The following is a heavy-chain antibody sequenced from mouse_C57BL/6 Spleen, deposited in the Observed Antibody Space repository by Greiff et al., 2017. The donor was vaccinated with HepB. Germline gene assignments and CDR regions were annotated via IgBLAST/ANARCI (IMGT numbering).Heavy chain of an antibody. CDR3: ARPFYSNYGYFDV. Sequence: EVQLQESGPELVKPGASVKISCKASGYSFTGYYMNWVKQSPEKSLEWIGEINPSTGGTTYNQKFKAKATLTVDKSSSTAYMQLKSLTSEDSAVYYCARPFYSNYGYFDVWGTGTTVTVSS. J-gene: IGHJ1*03. CDR1: GYSFTGYY. D-gene: IGHD2-5*01. V-gene: IGHV1-42*01. CDR2: INPSTGGT.